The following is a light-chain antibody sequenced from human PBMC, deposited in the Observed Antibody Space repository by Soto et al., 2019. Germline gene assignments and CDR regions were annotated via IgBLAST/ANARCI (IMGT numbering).Light chain of an antibody. V-gene: IGKV1-5*01. Sequence: DIQMTQTPSTLSTSIGDRVTSTCRPSQSISDSLAWYQQKPGKAPFLLISDASNLERGVPSRFSGSGSGTEFTLTISSMQPDDFATYYCQQYTGYSRTFGQGTKVDIK. J-gene: IGKJ1*01. CDR3: QQYTGYSRT. CDR2: DAS. CDR1: QSISDS.